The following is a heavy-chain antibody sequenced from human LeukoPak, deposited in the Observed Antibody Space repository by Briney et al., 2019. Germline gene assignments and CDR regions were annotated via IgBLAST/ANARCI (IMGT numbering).Heavy chain of an antibody. D-gene: IGHD1-26*01. CDR3: AREKVGRYYYYYGMDV. V-gene: IGHV4-61*02. J-gene: IGHJ6*02. CDR1: GGSISSGSYY. CDR2: IYTSEST. Sequence: SQTLSLTCTVSGGSISSGSYYWSWIRQPAGKGLEWIGRIYTSESTNYNPSLKSRVTISVDTSKNQFSLKLSSVTAADTAVYYCAREKVGRYYYYYGMDVWGQGTTVTVSS.